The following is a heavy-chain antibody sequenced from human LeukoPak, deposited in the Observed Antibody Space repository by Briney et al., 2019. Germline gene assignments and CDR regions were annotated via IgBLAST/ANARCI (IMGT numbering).Heavy chain of an antibody. CDR2: KSYDGSNK. Sequence: GGSLRLSCAASGFTFSSYGMHWVRQAPGKGLEWVAVKSYDGSNKYYADSVKGRFTISRDNSKNTLYLQMNSLRAEDTAVYYCAKDQGYSYGAYYYYGMDVWGQGTTVTVSS. V-gene: IGHV3-30*18. J-gene: IGHJ6*02. CDR3: AKDQGYSYGAYYYYGMDV. CDR1: GFTFSSYG. D-gene: IGHD5-18*01.